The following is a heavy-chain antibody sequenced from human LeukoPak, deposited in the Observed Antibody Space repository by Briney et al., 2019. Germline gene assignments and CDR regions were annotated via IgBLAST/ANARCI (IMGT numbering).Heavy chain of an antibody. CDR2: IYTSGST. CDR3: ARGSLEWVLSSAFDI. J-gene: IGHJ3*02. D-gene: IGHD3-3*01. Sequence: SETLSLTCTDPGGSLSRYYWSWVRQPPGKGLEWVGRIYTSGSTNYNPSIKSRVTMSGDTSKNQFSLKLSSVTAADTAVYYCARGSLEWVLSSAFDIWGQGAMVTVSS. CDR1: GGSLSRYY. V-gene: IGHV4-4*07.